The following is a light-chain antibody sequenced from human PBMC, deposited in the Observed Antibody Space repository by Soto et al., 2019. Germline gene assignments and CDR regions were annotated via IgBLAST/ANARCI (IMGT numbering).Light chain of an antibody. Sequence: QSALTQPASVSGSPGQSIIISCTGTSSDVGGYNYVSWYQHHPGKAPKLMIYEVSNRPSGVSNRFSGSKSGNTASLTISGLQAEDEADYYCDSYTSSRAYVFGIGTKLTVL. V-gene: IGLV2-14*01. J-gene: IGLJ1*01. CDR3: DSYTSSRAYV. CDR2: EVS. CDR1: SSDVGGYNY.